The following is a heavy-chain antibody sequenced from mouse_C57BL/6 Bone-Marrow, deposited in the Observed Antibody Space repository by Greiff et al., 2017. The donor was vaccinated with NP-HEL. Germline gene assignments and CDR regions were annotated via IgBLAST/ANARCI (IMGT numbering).Heavy chain of an antibody. CDR3: ASAYYYDVAWFAY. J-gene: IGHJ3*01. CDR2: ISSGGGYT. V-gene: IGHV5-6*01. CDR1: GFTFTSYG. D-gene: IGHD2-4*01. Sequence: EVKVVESGGDLVKPGGSLKLSCAASGFTFTSYGMSWVRQTPDKRLEWVATISSGGGYTYYPHSVKGRSTFTRDNANNTPYLQMSSLKSEDTAMYYCASAYYYDVAWFAYWGRGTLVTVSA.